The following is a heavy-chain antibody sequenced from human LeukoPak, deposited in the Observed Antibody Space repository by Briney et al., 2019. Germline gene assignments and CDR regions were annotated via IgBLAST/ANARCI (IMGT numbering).Heavy chain of an antibody. CDR2: LSYDESNK. V-gene: IGHV3-30*04. CDR3: ASWPGSGYYFDY. D-gene: IGHD3-22*01. CDR1: GFTFSSSA. J-gene: IGHJ4*02. Sequence: GRSLRLSCAPSGFTFSSSATHWVRPAPDKGLEWVAVLSYDESNKYYADSVKGRFTISRDNSKNTLYLQMNSLRAEDTAVYYCASWPGSGYYFDYWGQGTLVTVSS.